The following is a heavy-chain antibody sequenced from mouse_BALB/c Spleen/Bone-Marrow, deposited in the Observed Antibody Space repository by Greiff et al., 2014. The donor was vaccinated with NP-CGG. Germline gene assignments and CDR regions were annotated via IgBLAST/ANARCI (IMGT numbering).Heavy chain of an antibody. CDR3: ANYYGSSSY. Sequence: VQVVESGSVLVRPGASVELSCKASGYTFTSSWMHWAKQRPGQGLEWIGEIHPNSGNTNYNEKFKGKATLTVDTSSSTAYVDLSSLTSEDSAVYYCANYYGSSSYWGQGTTLTVSS. D-gene: IGHD1-1*01. CDR1: GYTFTSSW. CDR2: IHPNSGNT. V-gene: IGHV1S130*01. J-gene: IGHJ2*01.